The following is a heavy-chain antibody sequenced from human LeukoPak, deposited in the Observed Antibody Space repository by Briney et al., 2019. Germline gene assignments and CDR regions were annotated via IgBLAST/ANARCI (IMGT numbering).Heavy chain of an antibody. D-gene: IGHD3-22*01. CDR3: ASHVQTWGTYYYDSSGYLSDY. CDR2: IYYSGST. CDR1: GGSISSSSYY. J-gene: IGHJ4*02. Sequence: SETLSLTCTVSGGSISSSSYYWGWIRQPPGKGLEWIGSIYYSGSTYYNPSLKSRVTISVDTSKNQFSLKLSSVTAADTAVYYCASHVQTWGTYYYDSSGYLSDYWGQGTLVTVSS. V-gene: IGHV4-39*07.